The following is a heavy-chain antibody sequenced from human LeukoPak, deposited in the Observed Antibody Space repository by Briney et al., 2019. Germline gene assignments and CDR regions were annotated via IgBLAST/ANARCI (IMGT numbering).Heavy chain of an antibody. V-gene: IGHV4-59*01. Sequence: SETLSDTPTVPSGSINNYYWSWIWQTPGKGLEWIGYILSSGSTNYNPSVKSRVIISVATSKNQFSLKLSSVTSADTGVYFCARANQSSETACDIWGERTTVIVSS. CDR1: SGSINNYY. CDR3: ARANQSSETACDI. D-gene: IGHD1-14*01. J-gene: IGHJ3*02. CDR2: ILSSGST.